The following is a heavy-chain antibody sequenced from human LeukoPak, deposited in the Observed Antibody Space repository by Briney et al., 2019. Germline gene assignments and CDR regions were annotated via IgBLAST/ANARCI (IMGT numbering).Heavy chain of an antibody. J-gene: IGHJ3*01. Sequence: SETLSLTCAVYGGSFSGYYWSWIRQPPGKGLEWIGSIYYSGSTYYNPSLKSRVTISVDTSKNQFSLKLSSVTAADTAVYYCARHLFLWFGEPSTWGQGTMVTVSS. CDR3: ARHLFLWFGEPST. V-gene: IGHV4-34*01. CDR1: GGSFSGYY. D-gene: IGHD3-10*01. CDR2: IYYSGST.